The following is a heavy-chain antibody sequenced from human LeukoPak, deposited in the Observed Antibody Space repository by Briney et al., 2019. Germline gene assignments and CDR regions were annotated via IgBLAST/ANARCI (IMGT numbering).Heavy chain of an antibody. CDR2: ICSNDNNT. Sequence: GGSLRLSCGASGFTFSSYAMNWVRQAPGKGLEWVSAICSNDNNTYYANSVKGRFTISRDNSKNMLSLQLNSLRAEDTAVYYCAKGTSSSCYSAPNYWGQGTLVTVSS. CDR3: AKGTSSSCYSAPNY. D-gene: IGHD2-15*01. V-gene: IGHV3-23*01. J-gene: IGHJ4*02. CDR1: GFTFSSYA.